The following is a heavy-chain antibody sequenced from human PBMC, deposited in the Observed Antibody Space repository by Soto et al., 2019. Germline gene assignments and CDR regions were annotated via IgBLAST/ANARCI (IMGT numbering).Heavy chain of an antibody. V-gene: IGHV3-11*01. Sequence: LRLSCAASGFTFSDYYMSWIRQAPGKGLEWVSYISSSGSTIYYADSVKGRFTISRDNAKNSLYLQMNSLRAEDTAVYYCARDVEYYDSSGTDDAFDIWGQGTMVTVSS. J-gene: IGHJ3*02. CDR1: GFTFSDYY. D-gene: IGHD3-22*01. CDR2: ISSSGSTI. CDR3: ARDVEYYDSSGTDDAFDI.